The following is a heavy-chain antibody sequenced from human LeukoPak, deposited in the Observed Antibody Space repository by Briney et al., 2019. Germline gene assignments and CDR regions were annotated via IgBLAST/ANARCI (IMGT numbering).Heavy chain of an antibody. CDR3: ARDRPLDY. CDR1: GFPFSSYA. CDR2: ISDSGGST. J-gene: IGHJ4*02. Sequence: GGSLRLSCSASGFPFSSYAMHWVRQAPGKGLEYVSAISDSGGSTYYADSVKGRFTISRDNAKNSLYLQMNSLRDEDTAVYYCARDRPLDYWGQGTLVTVSS. V-gene: IGHV3-64*04.